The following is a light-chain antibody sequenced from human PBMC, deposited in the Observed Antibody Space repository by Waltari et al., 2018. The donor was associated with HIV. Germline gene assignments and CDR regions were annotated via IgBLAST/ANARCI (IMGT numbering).Light chain of an antibody. Sequence: EIALTLSPAPLSLSPGARAPLSCRASQSVSSSYLTWYQQRPGQAPRLLIYGASSRATGIPDRFSGSGSVTDFTLTISRLEPEDFAVYYCQQYGSSPRTFGQGTKVEIK. CDR2: GAS. J-gene: IGKJ1*01. CDR1: QSVSSSY. V-gene: IGKV3-20*01. CDR3: QQYGSSPRT.